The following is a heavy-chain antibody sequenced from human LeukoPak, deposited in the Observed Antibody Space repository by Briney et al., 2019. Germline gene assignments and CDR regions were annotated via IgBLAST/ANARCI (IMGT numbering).Heavy chain of an antibody. V-gene: IGHV1-46*01. D-gene: IGHD6-19*01. J-gene: IGHJ4*02. Sequence: GASVKVSCKASGYTFTSYYMHWVRQAPGQGLEWMGIINPSGGSTSYAQKFQGRVTMTRDMSTSTVYMELSSLRSEDTAVYYCAKDRDGIAVAGGGIIDYWGQGTLVTVSS. CDR1: GYTFTSYY. CDR3: AKDRDGIAVAGGGIIDY. CDR2: INPSGGST.